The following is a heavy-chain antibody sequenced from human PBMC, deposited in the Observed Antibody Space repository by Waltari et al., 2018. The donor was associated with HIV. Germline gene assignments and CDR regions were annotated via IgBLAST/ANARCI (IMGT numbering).Heavy chain of an antibody. V-gene: IGHV3-49*04. CDR2: IRSEAFGGTT. J-gene: IGHJ4*02. CDR3: SKAVAGFYYFDY. Sequence: EVQLVESGGGLVRPGRSLRLSCSASGFTFGDYALSWVRQAPGKGLEWVGFIRSEAFGGTTKYAASVKGRFTISRDDSKSIAYLQMNSLKTEDTAVYYCSKAVAGFYYFDYWGQGTLVTVSS. CDR1: GFTFGDYA. D-gene: IGHD6-19*01.